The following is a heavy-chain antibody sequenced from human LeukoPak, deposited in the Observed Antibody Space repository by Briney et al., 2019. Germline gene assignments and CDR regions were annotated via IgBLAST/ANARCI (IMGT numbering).Heavy chain of an antibody. V-gene: IGHV4-59*01. D-gene: IGHD4-23*01. Sequence: PSETLSLTCTVSGGSISSYYWSWIRQPPGKGLEWFGYIYYSGSTNYNPSLKSRVTISVDTSRNQFSRKLSSVTAADTAVYYCAREGGVVTPEFSWFDPWGQGTLVTVSS. J-gene: IGHJ5*02. CDR3: AREGGVVTPEFSWFDP. CDR1: GGSISSYY. CDR2: IYYSGST.